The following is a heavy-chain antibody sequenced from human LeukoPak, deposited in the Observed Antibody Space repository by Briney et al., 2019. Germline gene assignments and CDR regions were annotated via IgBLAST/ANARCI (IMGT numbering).Heavy chain of an antibody. Sequence: PGGSLRLSCAASGFTFSSYAMSWVRQAPGKGLEWVSGISGDGDSTYYPDSVKGRFTISRDNSKNTLYLQVNSPRAEDTAVYYCAKALSGWSSDFDYWGQGTLVTVSS. CDR3: AKALSGWSSDFDY. V-gene: IGHV3-23*01. D-gene: IGHD6-19*01. CDR1: GFTFSSYA. CDR2: ISGDGDST. J-gene: IGHJ4*02.